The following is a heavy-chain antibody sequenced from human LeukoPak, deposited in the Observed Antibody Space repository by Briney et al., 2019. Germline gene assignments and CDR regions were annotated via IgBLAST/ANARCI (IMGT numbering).Heavy chain of an antibody. J-gene: IGHJ4*02. CDR2: INPNSGGT. V-gene: IGHV1-2*02. CDR1: GYIFTAYY. D-gene: IGHD3-16*01. CDR3: ARDWEGELVPHFDY. Sequence: ASVKVSCKASGYIFTAYYMYWVRQAPGQGLEWMGWINPNSGGTNYAQKFQGRVTMTRDTFISTAYMELSRLRSDDTAVYYCARDWEGELVPHFDYWGQGTLVTVSS.